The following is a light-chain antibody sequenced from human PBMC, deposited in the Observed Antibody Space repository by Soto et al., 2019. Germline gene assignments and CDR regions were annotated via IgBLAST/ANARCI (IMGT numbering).Light chain of an antibody. CDR2: GIS. Sequence: EMVMTNSPAILSVSLWEIATLSCRASQSVNSSYLAWYQQHPGQPPRLLIYGISTRATGIPARFSGSGSGTEFSLTISSLQSEDFAVYYCQQYSKWPITLGQGTRLEIK. CDR1: QSVNSSY. V-gene: IGKV3-15*01. CDR3: QQYSKWPIT. J-gene: IGKJ5*01.